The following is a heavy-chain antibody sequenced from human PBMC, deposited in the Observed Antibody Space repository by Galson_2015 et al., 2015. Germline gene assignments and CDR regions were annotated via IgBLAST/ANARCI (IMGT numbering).Heavy chain of an antibody. Sequence: SLRLSCAASGFTFRDYSMNWVRQAPGKGLEWISYISNGGSTIYYADFVKGRFTISRDNAKNSLYLQMNSLGDEDTAVYYCARDGPGVLRFLDVWGKGTTVTVSS. V-gene: IGHV3-48*02. CDR1: GFTFRDYS. CDR2: ISNGGSTI. J-gene: IGHJ6*04. D-gene: IGHD3-3*01. CDR3: ARDGPGVLRFLDV.